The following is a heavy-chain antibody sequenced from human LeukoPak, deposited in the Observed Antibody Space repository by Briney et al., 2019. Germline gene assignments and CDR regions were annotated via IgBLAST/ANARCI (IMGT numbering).Heavy chain of an antibody. CDR1: GFTFSSYS. Sequence: PGGSLRLSCAASGFTFSSYSMNWVRQAPGKGLEWVSSISSSSSYIFYADSVKGRFTLSRDNAKNSLYLQMNSLRVEDTAVYYCARGARGWSHGDAFDIWGQGTMVTVSS. J-gene: IGHJ3*02. CDR3: ARGARGWSHGDAFDI. CDR2: ISSSSSYI. D-gene: IGHD6-19*01. V-gene: IGHV3-21*01.